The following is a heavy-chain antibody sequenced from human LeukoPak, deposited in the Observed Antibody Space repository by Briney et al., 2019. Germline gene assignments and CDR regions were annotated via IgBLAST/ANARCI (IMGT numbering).Heavy chain of an antibody. Sequence: GGSLRLSCAAPGFTFSDYYMSWIRQAPGKGLEWVSYISSSGSTIYYADSVKGRFTISRDNAKNSLYLQMNSLRAEDTAVYYCARARRYCSSTSCYYFDYWGQGTLVTVSS. CDR3: ARARRYCSSTSCYYFDY. V-gene: IGHV3-11*04. D-gene: IGHD2-2*01. J-gene: IGHJ4*02. CDR1: GFTFSDYY. CDR2: ISSSGSTI.